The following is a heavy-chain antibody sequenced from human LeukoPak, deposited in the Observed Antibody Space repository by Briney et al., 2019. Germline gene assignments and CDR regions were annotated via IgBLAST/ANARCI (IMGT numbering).Heavy chain of an antibody. CDR1: GGYISSYY. J-gene: IGHJ4*02. CDR3: ARRGVPSYSSSWYAFNY. CDR2: IYYSGST. V-gene: IGHV4-59*01. Sequence: TSETLSLTCTVSGGYISSYYWSWIRQTPGKGLEWIGYIYYSGSTNYDPSLKSRVTISVDTSKNQFSLKLSSVTAADTAVYYCARRGVPSYSSSWYAFNYWGQGTLVTVSS. D-gene: IGHD6-13*01.